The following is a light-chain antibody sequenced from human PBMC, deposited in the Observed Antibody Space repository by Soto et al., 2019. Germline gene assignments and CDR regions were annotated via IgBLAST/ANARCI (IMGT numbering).Light chain of an antibody. V-gene: IGKV1-16*01. CDR2: TAS. CDR3: QHYNSYLYT. Sequence: DIQMTQSPSSLAASVGDRVTITCRASQTISTYLNWYQQKPGKAPNLLIYTASTLDSGVPSRFSGSGSGTEFTLTISSLQPDDFATYYCQHYNSYLYTFGQGTNLEIK. CDR1: QTISTY. J-gene: IGKJ2*01.